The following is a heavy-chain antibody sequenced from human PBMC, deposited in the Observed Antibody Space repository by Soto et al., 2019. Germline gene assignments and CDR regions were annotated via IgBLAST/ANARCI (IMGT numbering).Heavy chain of an antibody. D-gene: IGHD2-2*01. V-gene: IGHV1-3*01. CDR3: AREGLVVVPAAMFDWFDP. CDR2: INAGNGNT. CDR1: GYTFTSYA. J-gene: IGHJ5*02. Sequence: GASVKVSCKASGYTFTSYAMHWVRQAPGQRLEWMGWINAGNGNTKYSQKFQGRVTITRDTSASTAYMELSSLRSEDTAVYYCAREGLVVVPAAMFDWFDPWGQGTLVTVSS.